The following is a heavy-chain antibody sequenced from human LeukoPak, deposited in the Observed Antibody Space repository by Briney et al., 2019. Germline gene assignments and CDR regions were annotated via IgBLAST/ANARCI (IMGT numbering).Heavy chain of an antibody. Sequence: ASVKVSCKTSGYTFTHYGISWMRQAPGHGLEWMGWISVHNGDTKYVQTLQGRLTVTTDTPTNTAYMELRSLTSDDTAVYYCARGMQGDYWGQGTLVTVSS. CDR3: ARGMQGDY. J-gene: IGHJ4*02. CDR1: GYTFTHYG. CDR2: ISVHNGDT. V-gene: IGHV1-18*01.